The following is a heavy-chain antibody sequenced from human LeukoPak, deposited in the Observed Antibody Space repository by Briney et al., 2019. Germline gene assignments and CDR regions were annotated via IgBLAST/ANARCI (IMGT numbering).Heavy chain of an antibody. Sequence: PGGSLRLSCAASGFTFSSYWMHWVRQAPGKGLVWVSRIDSDGRSTTYADSVKGRFTISRDNAKNSLYLQMNSLRAEDTAVYYCGRYGLGYYYMDVWGKGTTVTVSS. J-gene: IGHJ6*03. CDR1: GFTFSSYW. D-gene: IGHD6-19*01. CDR3: GRYGLGYYYMDV. V-gene: IGHV3-74*03. CDR2: IDSDGRST.